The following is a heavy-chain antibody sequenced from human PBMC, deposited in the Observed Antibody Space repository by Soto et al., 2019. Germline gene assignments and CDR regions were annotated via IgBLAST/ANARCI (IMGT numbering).Heavy chain of an antibody. Sequence: SVKVSCKASGFTFTSSAVQWVRQARGQRLEWIGWIVVGSGNTNYAQKFQERVTITRDMSTSTAYMELSSLRSEDTAVYYCATRSGWDVYYYYGMDVWGQGTTVTVAS. J-gene: IGHJ6*01. CDR2: IVVGSGNT. CDR1: GFTFTSSA. D-gene: IGHD3-3*01. CDR3: ATRSGWDVYYYYGMDV. V-gene: IGHV1-58*01.